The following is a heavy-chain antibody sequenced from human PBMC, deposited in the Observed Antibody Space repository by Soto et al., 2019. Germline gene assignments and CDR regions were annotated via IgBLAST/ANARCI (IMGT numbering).Heavy chain of an antibody. CDR2: IIPVFRSA. Sequence: VQLVQSGAEVKKTGSSVKVSCKASGGTFNKFAFSWVRQAPGQGFEWMGGIIPVFRSANYAQRFRGRITITADEYTSTVYLYLNDLRSDDTAVYYCARRYCASDNCPFFYYFVDLWGLGTTVTVSS. CDR3: ARRYCASDNCPFFYYFVDL. V-gene: IGHV1-69*01. J-gene: IGHJ6*02. D-gene: IGHD2-21*02. CDR1: GGTFNKFA.